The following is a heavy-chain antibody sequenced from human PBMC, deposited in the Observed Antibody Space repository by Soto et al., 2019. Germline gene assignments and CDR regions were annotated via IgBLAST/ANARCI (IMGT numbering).Heavy chain of an antibody. CDR1: GFTFSSHT. Sequence: QVQLVESGGGVVQPGRSLRLSCAASGFTFSSHTMHWVRQAPGKGLEWVAVISYDGSTKYYADSVKGRLNIARDKSKNTLYLQMNSRRAEDTAVYYCAAMVNPEGYYGMDVWGQGTTVTVSS. V-gene: IGHV3-30*04. D-gene: IGHD5-18*01. CDR2: ISYDGSTK. CDR3: AAMVNPEGYYGMDV. J-gene: IGHJ6*02.